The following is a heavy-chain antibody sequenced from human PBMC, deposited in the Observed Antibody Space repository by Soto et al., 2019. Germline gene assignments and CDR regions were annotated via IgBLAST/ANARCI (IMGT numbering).Heavy chain of an antibody. V-gene: IGHV3-30-3*01. CDR3: ARWRDGYNSAYFDY. CDR1: GLTFSSYA. CDR2: ISYDGSNK. J-gene: IGHJ4*02. Sequence: GGSLRLSCAASGLTFSSYAMHWVRQAPGKGLEWVAVISYDGSNKYYADSVKGRFTISRDNSKNTLYLQMNSLRAEDTAVYYCARWRDGYNSAYFDYWGQGTLVTVS. D-gene: IGHD5-12*01.